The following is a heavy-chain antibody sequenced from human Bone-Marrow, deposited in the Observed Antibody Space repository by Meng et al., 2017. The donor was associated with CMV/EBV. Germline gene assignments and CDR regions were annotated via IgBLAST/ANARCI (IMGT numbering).Heavy chain of an antibody. CDR2: IKSKTDGGTT. J-gene: IGHJ5*02. D-gene: IGHD2-2*02. Sequence: GGSLRLSCAASGFTFSNAWMSWVRQAPGKGLEWVGRIKSKTDGGTTDYAAPVKGRFTISRDDSKNTLYLQMNSLKTEDTAVYYCTPYCSSTSCYRVDNNWFDPWGHGTLVTVSS. CDR1: GFTFSNAW. CDR3: TPYCSSTSCYRVDNNWFDP. V-gene: IGHV3-15*01.